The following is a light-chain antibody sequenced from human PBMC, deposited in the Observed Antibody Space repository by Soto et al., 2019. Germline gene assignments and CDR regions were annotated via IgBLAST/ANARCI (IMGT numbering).Light chain of an antibody. J-gene: IGKJ1*01. CDR1: QSVSSN. V-gene: IGKV3-15*01. Sequence: EIVMTQSPATLSVSPGERATLSCRASQSVSSNLAWYQQKPGQAPRLLIYGASTRATGIPARFSGSGSGTDFTLTISSLQSEDFAVYYCQQYNNWPWWTFGQGTKVEIK. CDR3: QQYNNWPWWT. CDR2: GAS.